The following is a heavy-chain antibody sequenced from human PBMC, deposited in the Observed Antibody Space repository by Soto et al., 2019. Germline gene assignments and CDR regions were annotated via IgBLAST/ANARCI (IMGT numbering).Heavy chain of an antibody. CDR3: ARDRGYDAHDYYYNAMDV. Sequence: GGSLRLSCVASGFTFRTYTMNWVRQAPGKGLEWVSGIRGFSPYTFYAESVKGRFTISRDNAKNSLYLQMNSLGVEDTAVYYCARDRGYDAHDYYYNAMDVWGQGTTVTV. V-gene: IGHV3-21*01. CDR2: IRGFSPYT. J-gene: IGHJ6*02. CDR1: GFTFRTYT. D-gene: IGHD2-15*01.